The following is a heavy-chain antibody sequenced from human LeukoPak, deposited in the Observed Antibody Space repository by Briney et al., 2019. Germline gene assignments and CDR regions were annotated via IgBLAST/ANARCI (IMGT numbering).Heavy chain of an antibody. J-gene: IGHJ6*03. Sequence: NPSETLSLTCAVYGGSFSGYHWSWIRQPPGKGLEWIGEINHSGSTNYNPSLKSRVTISVDTSKNQFSLKLSSVTAADTAVYYCASQSIAALKLPYYYYYYYMDVWGKGTTVTVSS. CDR2: INHSGST. CDR3: ASQSIAALKLPYYYYYYYMDV. V-gene: IGHV4-34*01. D-gene: IGHD6-6*01. CDR1: GGSFSGYH.